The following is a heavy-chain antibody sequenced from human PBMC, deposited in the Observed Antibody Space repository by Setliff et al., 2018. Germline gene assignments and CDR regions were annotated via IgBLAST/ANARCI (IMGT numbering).Heavy chain of an antibody. CDR2: IDPKSGRT. Sequence: ASVKVSCKTSGYPFVGYYIYWMRQAPGQGPEWMGWIDPKSGRTKYAVKFQGRATMTRDTSINTIYMEVSSLTSDDTAMYYCAKQGDLAFDYWGQGTQGTVS. CDR1: GYPFVGYY. V-gene: IGHV1-2*02. CDR3: AKQGDLAFDY. J-gene: IGHJ4*02. D-gene: IGHD3-16*01.